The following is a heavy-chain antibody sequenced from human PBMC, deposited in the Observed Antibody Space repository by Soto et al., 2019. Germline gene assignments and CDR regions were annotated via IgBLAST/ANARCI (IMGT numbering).Heavy chain of an antibody. CDR2: IDGHSGTT. CDR3: ARGGAMGVDH. Sequence: GGSLRLSCTASGFFFNDKWMHWVRQAPGKGLVCVARIDGHSGTTNYADSVRGRFTISRDNAKNTVYLHLNTLTDEDTAVYYCARGGAMGVDHWGQGTLVTVYS. V-gene: IGHV3-74*01. D-gene: IGHD1-26*01. CDR1: GFFFNDKW. J-gene: IGHJ4*02.